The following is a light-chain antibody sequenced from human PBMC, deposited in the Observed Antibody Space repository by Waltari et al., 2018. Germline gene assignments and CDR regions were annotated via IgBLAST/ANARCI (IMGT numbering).Light chain of an antibody. CDR1: QDISSY. V-gene: IGKV1-9*01. Sequence: IQLTQSPSSLSASVGDRVPITCRASQDISSYLAWYQQKPGKAPNLLMYAAFNLQSGVPSRFSGSGSGTDFTLTISSLQPEDFATYYCQQFKTYPLTFGQGTRLEIK. J-gene: IGKJ5*01. CDR2: AAF. CDR3: QQFKTYPLT.